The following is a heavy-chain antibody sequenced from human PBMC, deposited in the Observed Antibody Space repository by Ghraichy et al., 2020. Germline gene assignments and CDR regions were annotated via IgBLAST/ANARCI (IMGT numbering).Heavy chain of an antibody. CDR3: ARDVGAVGSFDY. D-gene: IGHD3-10*01. J-gene: IGHJ4*02. CDR2: IYSDGST. CDR1: DFTVRINY. V-gene: IGHV3-53*01. Sequence: GGSLRLSCAASDFTVRINYMSWVRQAPGKGLEWVSVIYSDGSTYYADSVKGRFTISRDNYKNTLYLQLNSLRAEDTAVYYCARDVGAVGSFDYWGQGTLVTVSS.